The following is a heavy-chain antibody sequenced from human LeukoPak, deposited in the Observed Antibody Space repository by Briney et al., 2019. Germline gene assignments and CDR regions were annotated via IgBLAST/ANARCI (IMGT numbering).Heavy chain of an antibody. CDR2: IISSGAYI. V-gene: IGHV3-21*01. CDR3: ARVTFGATTNNYYFYHMDV. CDR1: GFSFSSYA. Sequence: GGSLRLSCAASGFSFSSYAMSWVRQAPGMRLEWVSSIISSGAYIYYADSVKDRFTISRDNAKSSLYLQMSSLRAEDTAVYYCARVTFGATTNNYYFYHMDVWGKGTSVTGSS. J-gene: IGHJ6*03. D-gene: IGHD5-24*01.